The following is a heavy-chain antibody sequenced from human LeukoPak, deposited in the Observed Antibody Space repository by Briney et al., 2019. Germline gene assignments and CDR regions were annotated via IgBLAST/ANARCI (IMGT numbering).Heavy chain of an antibody. V-gene: IGHV1-69*06. J-gene: IGHJ6*03. CDR1: GGTFSSYA. Sequence: SVEVSCKASGGTFSSYAISWVRQAPGQGLEWMGRIIPIFGTANYAQKFQGRVTITADKSTSTAYMELSSLRSEDTAVYYCARDQYCSSTSCPNYYYYYMDVWGKGTTVTVSS. D-gene: IGHD2-2*01. CDR3: ARDQYCSSTSCPNYYYYYMDV. CDR2: IIPIFGTA.